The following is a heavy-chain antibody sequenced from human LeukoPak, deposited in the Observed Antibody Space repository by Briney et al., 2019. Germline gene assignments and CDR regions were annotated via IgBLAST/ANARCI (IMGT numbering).Heavy chain of an antibody. J-gene: IGHJ6*03. CDR3: ARETSQKGAHYMDV. CDR2: MYYSGRT. Sequence: PSETLSLTCTVSGGSISSSSDYWGWIRQPPGKGLEWIGTMYYSGRTYYNPSLKSRVSISVDTSKNKFSLKLSSVTAADTAVYYCARETSQKGAHYMDVWGKGTTVTISS. D-gene: IGHD3-16*01. V-gene: IGHV4-39*07. CDR1: GGSISSSSDY.